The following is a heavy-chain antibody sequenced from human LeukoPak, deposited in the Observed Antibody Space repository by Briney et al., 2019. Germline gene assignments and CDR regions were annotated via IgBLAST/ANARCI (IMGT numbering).Heavy chain of an antibody. CDR2: ISSSSSYI. J-gene: IGHJ6*03. V-gene: IGHV3-21*04. D-gene: IGHD6-13*01. CDR3: AKDIGRSSWPYYYYYYMDV. Sequence: GGSLRLSCVASGFTFSSYSMNWVRQAPGKGLEWVSSISSSSSYIYYADSVKGRFTIYRDNAKNSLYLQMNSLRAEDTALYYCAKDIGRSSWPYYYYYYMDVWGKGTTVTISS. CDR1: GFTFSSYS.